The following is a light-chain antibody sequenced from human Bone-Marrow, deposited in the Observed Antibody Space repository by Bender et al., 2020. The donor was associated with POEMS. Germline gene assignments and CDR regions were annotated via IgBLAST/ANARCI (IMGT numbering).Light chain of an antibody. CDR3: CSYSGRFTWV. V-gene: IGLV2-11*01. Sequence: QSALTQPRSVSGSPGQSVTISCTGTSSDVGGYTYVSWYQQHPGKAPKFMIYDVDKRPSGVPDRFSGSKSGNTASLTISGLQAEDEADYYCCSYSGRFTWVFGGGTKLTVL. CDR2: DVD. CDR1: SSDVGGYTY. J-gene: IGLJ3*02.